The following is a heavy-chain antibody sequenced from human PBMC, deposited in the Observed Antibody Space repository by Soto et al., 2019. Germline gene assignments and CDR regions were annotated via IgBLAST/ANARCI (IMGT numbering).Heavy chain of an antibody. Sequence: HPGGSLRLSCAASGFTFSTYSMTWVRQAPGKGLEWVSYISSSSSNIYYADSVKGRFTVSRDNAKNSLYLQMNSLRDADTAVFYCAGGGYPIDYWGQGTLVTVSS. D-gene: IGHD5-18*01. CDR3: AGGGYPIDY. J-gene: IGHJ4*02. CDR1: GFTFSTYS. CDR2: ISSSSSNI. V-gene: IGHV3-48*02.